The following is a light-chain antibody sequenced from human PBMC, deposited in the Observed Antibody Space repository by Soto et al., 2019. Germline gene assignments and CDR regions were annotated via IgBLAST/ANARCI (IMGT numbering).Light chain of an antibody. CDR3: PSYDSSLRGVV. CDR1: SSNIGAGYD. V-gene: IGLV1-40*01. Sequence: QSVLTQPPSVSGAPGQRVTISCTGSSSNIGAGYDVHWYQQLPGTAPKLLIYGNSNRPSGVPDRFSGSKSGTSASLAITGLQAEDGADYFCPSYDSSLRGVVFGGGT. J-gene: IGLJ2*01. CDR2: GNS.